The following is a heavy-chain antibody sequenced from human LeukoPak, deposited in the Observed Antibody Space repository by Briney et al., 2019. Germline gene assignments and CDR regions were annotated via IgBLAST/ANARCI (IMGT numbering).Heavy chain of an antibody. D-gene: IGHD4-17*01. CDR2: ISYDGSNK. Sequence: AGGSLRLSCAASGFTFSSYGMHWVRQAPGKGLEWVAVISYDGSNKYYADSVKGRFTISRDNSKNTLYLQMNSLRAEDTAVYYCATTRYGDYRRFDYWGQGTLVTVSS. V-gene: IGHV3-30*03. CDR1: GFTFSSYG. J-gene: IGHJ4*02. CDR3: ATTRYGDYRRFDY.